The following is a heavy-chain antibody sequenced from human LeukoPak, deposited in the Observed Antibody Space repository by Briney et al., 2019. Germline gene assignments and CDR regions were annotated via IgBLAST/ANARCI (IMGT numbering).Heavy chain of an antibody. V-gene: IGHV3-23*01. CDR1: GFTFSSYA. Sequence: GGSLRLSCAASGFTFSSYAMSWVRQAPGKGLEWVSAISGSGGSTYYADSVKGRFTISRDNSKNTLYLQMNSLRAEDTAVYYCAKVAPILSYDSVTGDFDYWGQGTLVTVSS. D-gene: IGHD3-22*01. J-gene: IGHJ4*02. CDR3: AKVAPILSYDSVTGDFDY. CDR2: ISGSGGST.